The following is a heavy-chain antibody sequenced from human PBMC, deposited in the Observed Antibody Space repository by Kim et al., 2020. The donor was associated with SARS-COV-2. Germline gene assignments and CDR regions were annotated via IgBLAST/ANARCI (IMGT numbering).Heavy chain of an antibody. V-gene: IGHV3-7*03. D-gene: IGHD2-21*01. Sequence: DGSGKSYGGSVKGRFTISEDNAKNSVYLQVNSRRAEDTAVYYCVRGGRLWWGQGTLVTVSS. CDR2: DGSGK. CDR3: VRGGRLW. J-gene: IGHJ4*02.